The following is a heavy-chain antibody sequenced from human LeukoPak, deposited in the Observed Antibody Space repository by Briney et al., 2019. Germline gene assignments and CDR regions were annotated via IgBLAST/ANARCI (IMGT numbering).Heavy chain of an antibody. CDR1: GFALSRYW. Sequence: GGSLRLSCAASGFALSRYWIHWVRQAPGKGPVWVSRVNGDESVRSYADSVNGRFTISRDNAKNTVYLQMTSLRAEDTAVYYCVRGLVISVTTWCSFDIWGQGTTVTVSS. CDR2: VNGDESVR. D-gene: IGHD2-8*02. V-gene: IGHV3-74*01. J-gene: IGHJ3*02. CDR3: VRGLVISVTTWCSFDI.